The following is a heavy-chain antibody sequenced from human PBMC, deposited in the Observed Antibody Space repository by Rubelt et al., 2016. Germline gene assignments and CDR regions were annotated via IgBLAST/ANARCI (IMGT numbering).Heavy chain of an antibody. CDR2: IIPILGIA. CDR1: GGTFSSYA. D-gene: IGHD1-26*01. CDR3: ARSSYTLHYYYYYGMDV. Sequence: ASGGTFSSYAISWVRQAPGQGLEWMGRIIPILGIANYAQKFQGRVTITADKSTSTAYMELSSLNSEDTAVYFCARSSYTLHYYYYYGMDVWGQGTAVTVSS. V-gene: IGHV1-69*04. J-gene: IGHJ6*02.